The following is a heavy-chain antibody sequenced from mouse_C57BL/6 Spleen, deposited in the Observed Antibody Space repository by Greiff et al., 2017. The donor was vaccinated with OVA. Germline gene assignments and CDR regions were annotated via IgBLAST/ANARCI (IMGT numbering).Heavy chain of an antibody. CDR3: ARDGGYGTVDY. Sequence: VQLQQSGPGLVKPSQSLSLTCSVTGYSITSGYYWNWIRQFPGNKLEWMGYISYDGSNKYNPSLKNRISITRDTSKNQFFLKLNSVTTEDTATYYCARDGGYGTVDYWGQGTTLTVSS. D-gene: IGHD1-1*01. V-gene: IGHV3-6*01. CDR1: GYSITSGYY. J-gene: IGHJ2*01. CDR2: ISYDGSN.